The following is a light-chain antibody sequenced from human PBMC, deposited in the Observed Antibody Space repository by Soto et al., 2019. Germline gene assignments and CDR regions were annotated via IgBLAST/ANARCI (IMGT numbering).Light chain of an antibody. CDR3: QSYDSSLSGWV. J-gene: IGLJ3*02. V-gene: IGLV1-40*01. CDR2: GNS. CDR1: SSNIGAGYD. Sequence: QSVLTQPPSVSGAPGQRVTISCTGSSSNIGAGYDVHWYQQLPGTAPKLLIYGNSNRPSGCPDRFSGSKSGTSASLAITGLQSEDEADYYCQSYDSSLSGWVFGGRTKLTVL.